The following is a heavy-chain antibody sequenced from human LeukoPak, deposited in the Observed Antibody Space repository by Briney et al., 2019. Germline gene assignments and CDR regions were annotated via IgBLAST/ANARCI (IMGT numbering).Heavy chain of an antibody. J-gene: IGHJ5*02. CDR2: IYSGGST. Sequence: GGSLRLSCAASGFTVSSNYMSWVRQAPGKGLEWVSVIYSGGSTYYADSVKGRFTISRDNSKDTLYLQMNSLRAEDTAVYYCARDSSPITGTLWFDPWGQGTLVTVSS. CDR3: ARDSSPITGTLWFDP. D-gene: IGHD1/OR15-1a*01. V-gene: IGHV3-66*02. CDR1: GFTVSSNY.